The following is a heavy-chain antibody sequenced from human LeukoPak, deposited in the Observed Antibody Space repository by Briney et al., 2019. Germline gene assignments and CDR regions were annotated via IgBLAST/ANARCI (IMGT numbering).Heavy chain of an antibody. CDR2: INHSGST. CDR1: GGSFSGYY. V-gene: IGHV4-34*01. J-gene: IGHJ4*02. D-gene: IGHD2-21*02. Sequence: SETLSLTCAVYGGSFSGYYWSWIRQPPGKGLEWIGEINHSGSTNYNPSLKSRVTISVDTSKNQFSLKLSSVTAADTAVYYCARGVQGTIVVVTAIGAYYFDYWGQGTLVTVSS. CDR3: ARGVQGTIVVVTAIGAYYFDY.